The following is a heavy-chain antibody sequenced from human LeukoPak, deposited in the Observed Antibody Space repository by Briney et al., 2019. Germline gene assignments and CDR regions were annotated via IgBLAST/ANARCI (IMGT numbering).Heavy chain of an antibody. J-gene: IGHJ4*02. CDR1: GGSFSGYY. CDR2: INHSGST. V-gene: IGHV4-34*01. CDR3: ARGQWFGESPPFDY. Sequence: SGTLSLTCAVYGGSFSGYYWSWIRQPPGKGLEWIGEINHSGSTNYNPSLKSRVTISVDTSKNQCSLKLSSVTAADTAVYYCARGQWFGESPPFDYWGQGTLVTVSS. D-gene: IGHD3-10*01.